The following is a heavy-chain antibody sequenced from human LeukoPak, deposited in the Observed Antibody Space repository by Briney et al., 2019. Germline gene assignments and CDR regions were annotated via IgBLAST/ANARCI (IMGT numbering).Heavy chain of an antibody. CDR2: INPNSGGT. CDR3: ARSGWSGYYSYY. D-gene: IGHD3-3*01. V-gene: IGHV1-2*02. J-gene: IGHJ4*02. CDR1: GYTFTGYY. Sequence: ASVKVSCKASGYTFTGYYMHWVQQAPGQGLEWMGWINPNSGGTDYAQKFQGRVTMTRDTSISTAYMELSRLRSDDTAVYYCARSGWSGYYSYYWGQGTLVTVSS.